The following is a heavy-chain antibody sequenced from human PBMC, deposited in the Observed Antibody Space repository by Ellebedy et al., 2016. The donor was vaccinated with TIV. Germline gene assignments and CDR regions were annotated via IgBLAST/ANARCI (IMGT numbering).Heavy chain of an antibody. J-gene: IGHJ4*02. CDR1: GGTFSSYG. CDR2: ISAYNGNT. Sequence: AASVKVSCKASGGTFSSYGISWVRQAPGQGLEWMGWISAYNGNTNYAQKLQGRVTMTTDTSTSTAYMELRSLRSDDTAVYYCARGLLYVWGVPPNDYWGQGTLVTVSS. CDR3: ARGLLYVWGVPPNDY. V-gene: IGHV1-18*01. D-gene: IGHD3-16*01.